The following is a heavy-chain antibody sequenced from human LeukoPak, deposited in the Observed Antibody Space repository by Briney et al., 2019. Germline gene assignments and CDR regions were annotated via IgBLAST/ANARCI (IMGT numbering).Heavy chain of an antibody. CDR2: ISGSGGST. Sequence: EAGGSLRLSCAASGFTFSSYGMSWVRQAPGKGLEWVSAISGSGGSTYYADSVKGRFTISRDNSKNTLYLQMNSLRAEDTAVYYCARGSHSSSWFAPSYYYYYYMDVWGKGTTVTISS. V-gene: IGHV3-23*01. CDR3: ARGSHSSSWFAPSYYYYYYMDV. J-gene: IGHJ6*03. D-gene: IGHD6-13*01. CDR1: GFTFSSYG.